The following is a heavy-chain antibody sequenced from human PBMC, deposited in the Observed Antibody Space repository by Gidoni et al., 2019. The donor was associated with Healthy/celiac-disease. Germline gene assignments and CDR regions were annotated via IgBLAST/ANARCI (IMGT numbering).Heavy chain of an antibody. CDR1: GFTFSSYG. CDR3: AKGDSVLWFGEDAFDI. J-gene: IGHJ3*02. Sequence: QVQLVESGGGVVQPGRSLRLSCAASGFTFSSYGMHWVRQAPGKGLEWVAVISYDGSNKYYADSVKGRFTISRDNSKNTLYLQMNSLRAEDTAVYYCAKGDSVLWFGEDAFDIWGQGTMVTVSS. D-gene: IGHD3-10*01. V-gene: IGHV3-30*18. CDR2: ISYDGSNK.